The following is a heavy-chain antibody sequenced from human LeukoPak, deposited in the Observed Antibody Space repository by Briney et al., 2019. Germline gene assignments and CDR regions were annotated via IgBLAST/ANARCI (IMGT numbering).Heavy chain of an antibody. CDR3: AKDQNTVATAPFNY. Sequence: GGSLRLSCAASGFTFSSYAMSWVRQAPGKGLEWVSAISGSGGSTYYGDSVRGRFTISRDNSKNVLHLQMNSLRAEDTALYYCAKDQNTVATAPFNYWGRETLVTVSS. CDR1: GFTFSSYA. V-gene: IGHV3-23*01. J-gene: IGHJ4*02. D-gene: IGHD4-23*01. CDR2: ISGSGGST.